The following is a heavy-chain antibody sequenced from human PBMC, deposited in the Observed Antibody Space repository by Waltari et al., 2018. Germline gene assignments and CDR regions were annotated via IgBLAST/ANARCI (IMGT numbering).Heavy chain of an antibody. J-gene: IGHJ4*02. CDR1: GGSTCSGSSY. CDR3: ARHQARFLEWLLHVDY. Sequence: QLQLQESGPGLVKPSETLSLSSTVSGGSTCSGSSYWGWIRQPPGKGLEWIGCIYLSVSTYDRPSLKRRVTIHVAMSKNQFSLKLSSVTAAETAVYYCARHQARFLEWLLHVDYWGQGTLVTVSS. CDR2: IYLSVST. V-gene: IGHV4-39*01. D-gene: IGHD3-3*01.